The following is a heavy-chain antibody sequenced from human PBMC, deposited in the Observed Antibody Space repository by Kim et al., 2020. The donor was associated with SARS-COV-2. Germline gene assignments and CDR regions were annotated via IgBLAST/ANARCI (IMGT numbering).Heavy chain of an antibody. J-gene: IGHJ6*03. CDR3: ARGDRVATIFHYYYYMDV. D-gene: IGHD5-12*01. CDR2: ISYSGST. CDR1: GGSISSYY. V-gene: IGHV4-59*01. Sequence: SETLSLTCTVSGGSISSYYWSWIRQPPGKGLEWIGYISYSGSTNYNPPLKSRVTISVDTSTNQYFLKLSSVTAADTAVYYCARGDRVATIFHYYYYMDVWGRG.